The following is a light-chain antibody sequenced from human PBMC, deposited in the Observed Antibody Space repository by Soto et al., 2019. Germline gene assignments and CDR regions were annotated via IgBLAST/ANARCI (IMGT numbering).Light chain of an antibody. CDR1: QTVRNNY. CDR3: QQFSSYPLT. Sequence: EFVLTQSPGTRSLSPGERATLSCRASQTVRNNYLAWDQQQSGQALRLLIYDASSRATGIPGRFRGGGSGTDFTLTISRLEHEDVAVYYCQQFSSYPLTLGGGTKVEIK. J-gene: IGKJ4*01. CDR2: DAS. V-gene: IGKV3-20*01.